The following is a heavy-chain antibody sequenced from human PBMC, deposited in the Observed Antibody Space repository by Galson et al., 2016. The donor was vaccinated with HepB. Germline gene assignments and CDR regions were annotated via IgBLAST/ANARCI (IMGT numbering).Heavy chain of an antibody. Sequence: PALVKPTQNLTLTCSFSGFSLSTTGMRVSWIRQPPGKGLEWIARIDWDDDKFYRTSLKTRLTISKDTSKNQVALTMTNMDSVDTATYYCAREGVALDHWGQGILVTVSS. D-gene: IGHD3-3*01. V-gene: IGHV2-70*04. CDR3: AREGVALDH. J-gene: IGHJ4*02. CDR2: IDWDDDK. CDR1: GFSLSTTGMR.